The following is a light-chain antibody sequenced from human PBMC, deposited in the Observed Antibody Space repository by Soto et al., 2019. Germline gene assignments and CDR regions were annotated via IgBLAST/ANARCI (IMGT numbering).Light chain of an antibody. CDR1: SSDVGGYNH. V-gene: IGLV2-14*03. CDR2: DVT. CDR3: SSYTSSGTWV. Sequence: QSVLTQPASVSGSPGQSITISCTGTSSDVGGYNHVSWYQQHPGKVPKVMIYDVTNRPSGVSNRFSGSKSGNTASLTISGLQAEDEVDYYCSSYTSSGTWVFGGGTQLTVL. J-gene: IGLJ3*02.